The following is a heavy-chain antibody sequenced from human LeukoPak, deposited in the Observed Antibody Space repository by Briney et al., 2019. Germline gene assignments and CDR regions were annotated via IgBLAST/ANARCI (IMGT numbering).Heavy chain of an antibody. Sequence: SETLSLTCTVSGGSVSSGSYYWSWIRQPPGKGLEWIGYIYYSGSTNYNPSLKSRVTISVDTSKNQFSLKLSSVTAADTAVYYCAGTTSHGYYDSSGYYYGPHAFDIWGQGIMVTVSS. CDR1: GGSVSSGSYY. CDR3: AGTTSHGYYDSSGYYYGPHAFDI. CDR2: IYYSGST. V-gene: IGHV4-61*01. J-gene: IGHJ3*02. D-gene: IGHD3-22*01.